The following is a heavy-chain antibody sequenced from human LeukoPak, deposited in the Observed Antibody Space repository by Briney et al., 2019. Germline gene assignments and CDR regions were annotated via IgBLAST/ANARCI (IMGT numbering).Heavy chain of an antibody. Sequence: PSETLSLTCTVSGGSISSSSYYWGWIRQPPGKGLEWIGSIYYSGSTYYNPSLKSRVTISVDTSKNQFSLKLSSVTAADTAVYYCARGGSLAAAGRRNLQHWGQGTLVTVSS. CDR2: IYYSGST. CDR1: GGSISSSSYY. CDR3: ARGGSLAAAGRRNLQH. J-gene: IGHJ1*01. D-gene: IGHD6-13*01. V-gene: IGHV4-39*07.